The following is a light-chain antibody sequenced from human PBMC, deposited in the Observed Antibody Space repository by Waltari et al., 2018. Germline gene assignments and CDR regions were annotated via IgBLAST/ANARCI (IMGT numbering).Light chain of an antibody. J-gene: IGLJ2*01. Sequence: VSPGETVTLTCGLNSGSVSISHYASWYQQTPGQAPRTLIYSTNTRSSGVPDLFSGSILGNKAALTITGSQADDESDYHCVLYMGGDIFFGGGTKLTVL. CDR1: SGSVSISHY. V-gene: IGLV8-61*01. CDR2: STN. CDR3: VLYMGGDIF.